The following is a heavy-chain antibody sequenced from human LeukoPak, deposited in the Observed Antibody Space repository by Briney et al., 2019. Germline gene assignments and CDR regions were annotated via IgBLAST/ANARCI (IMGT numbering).Heavy chain of an antibody. V-gene: IGHV3-33*01. CDR3: ASSGYDSYFDY. J-gene: IGHJ4*02. D-gene: IGHD5-12*01. CDR1: GFTFSSYG. Sequence: GGSLRLSCAASGFTFSSYGMHWVRRAPGKGLEWVAVIWYDGSNKYYADSVKGRFTISRDNSKNTLYLQMNSLRAEDTAVYYCASSGYDSYFDYWGQGTLVTVSS. CDR2: IWYDGSNK.